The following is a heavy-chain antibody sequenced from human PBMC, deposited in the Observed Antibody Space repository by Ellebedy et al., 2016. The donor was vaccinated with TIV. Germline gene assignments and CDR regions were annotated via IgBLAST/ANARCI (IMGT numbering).Heavy chain of an antibody. Sequence: GESLKISCAASGFSFSGYSMHWVRQAPGKGLQWVAAISYDGRQRYYADSVKGRFNISRDNSQNSLYLHMNNLRPEDTAVYFCARDVAAGSYYTGLWGQGTLVTVSS. V-gene: IGHV3-30*04. CDR2: ISYDGRQR. CDR3: ARDVAAGSYYTGL. J-gene: IGHJ4*02. CDR1: GFSFSGYS. D-gene: IGHD3-10*01.